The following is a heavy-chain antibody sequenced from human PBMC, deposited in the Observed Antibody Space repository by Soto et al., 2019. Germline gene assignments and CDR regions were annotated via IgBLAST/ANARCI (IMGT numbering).Heavy chain of an antibody. J-gene: IGHJ4*02. CDR3: ARVIFNYYGSGSYYNFFDY. CDR1: GGTFSSYA. D-gene: IGHD3-10*01. Sequence: SVKVSCKASGGTFSSYAISWVRQAPGQGLEWMGGIIPIFGTANYAQKFQGRVTITADESTSTAYMELSSLRSEDTAVYYCARVIFNYYGSGSYYNFFDYWGQGTLVTVSS. CDR2: IIPIFGTA. V-gene: IGHV1-69*13.